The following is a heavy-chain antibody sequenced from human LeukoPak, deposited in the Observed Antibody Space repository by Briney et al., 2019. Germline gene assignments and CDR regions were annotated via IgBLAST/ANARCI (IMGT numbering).Heavy chain of an antibody. CDR2: ISYDGSNK. D-gene: IGHD3-10*01. CDR3: AKVPGYYYGSGALDY. Sequence: GGSLRLSCAASGFTFSSYGMHWVRQAPGKGLEWVAVISYDGSNKYYADSVKGRFTISRDNSKNTLYLPMNSLRAEDTAVYYCAKVPGYYYGSGALDYWGQGTLVTVSS. J-gene: IGHJ4*02. CDR1: GFTFSSYG. V-gene: IGHV3-30*18.